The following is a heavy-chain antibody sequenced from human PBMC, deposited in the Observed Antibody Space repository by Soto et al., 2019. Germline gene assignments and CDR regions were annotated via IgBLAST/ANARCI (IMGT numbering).Heavy chain of an antibody. J-gene: IGHJ4*02. D-gene: IGHD1-26*01. Sequence: GGSLRLSCAASGFTFDDYAMHWVRQAPGKGLEWVSGISWNSASMDYADSVKDRFSISRDNAENSLYLQMNILKIEDTAFYYCARSFSDSYYDLDFWGQGTLVTVS. CDR3: ARSFSDSYYDLDF. V-gene: IGHV3-9*01. CDR2: ISWNSASM. CDR1: GFTFDDYA.